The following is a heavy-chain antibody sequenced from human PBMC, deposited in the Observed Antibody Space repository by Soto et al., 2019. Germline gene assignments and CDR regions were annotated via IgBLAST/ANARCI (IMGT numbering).Heavy chain of an antibody. CDR3: ARQKGLRRNSVPFDY. CDR2: IYPDDSET. Sequence: PGESLKISCQGSGYTFSTYWIGWVRQMPGRGLEWMGIIYPDDSETRYSPSFQGLVTISVDKSTNSAYVQWSSLKASDTAIYYCARQKGLRRNSVPFDYWGQGTPVTVPQ. V-gene: IGHV5-51*01. J-gene: IGHJ4*02. CDR1: GYTFSTYW. D-gene: IGHD4-4*01.